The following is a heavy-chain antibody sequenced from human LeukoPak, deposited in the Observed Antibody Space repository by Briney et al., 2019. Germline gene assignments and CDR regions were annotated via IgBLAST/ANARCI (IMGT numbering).Heavy chain of an antibody. J-gene: IGHJ4*02. CDR2: IYYSGST. CDR3: ARETYYYDSSGYLSGDYFDY. D-gene: IGHD3-22*01. Sequence: SETLSLTCTVSGGSISSYYWSWIRQPPGKGLEWIGYIYYSGSTNYNPSLKSRVTISVDTSKNQFSLKLSSVTAADTAVYYCARETYYYDSSGYLSGDYFDYWGQGTLVTVSS. V-gene: IGHV4-59*12. CDR1: GGSISSYY.